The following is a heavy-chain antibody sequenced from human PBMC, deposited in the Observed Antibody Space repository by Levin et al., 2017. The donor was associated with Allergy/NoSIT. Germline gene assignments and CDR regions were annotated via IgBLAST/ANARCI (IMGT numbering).Heavy chain of an antibody. CDR2: INGDGSTT. J-gene: IGHJ4*02. Sequence: GGSLRLSCAASGFTFSTYWMHWVRQVPGKGLVWVSRINGDGSTTDYADSVKGRFTISRDNAKNTLYLQMNSLRAEDTAVYYCARENYDSHGCDVDYWGQGSLVTVSS. V-gene: IGHV3-74*01. CDR3: ARENYDSHGCDVDY. D-gene: IGHD3-22*01. CDR1: GFTFSTYW.